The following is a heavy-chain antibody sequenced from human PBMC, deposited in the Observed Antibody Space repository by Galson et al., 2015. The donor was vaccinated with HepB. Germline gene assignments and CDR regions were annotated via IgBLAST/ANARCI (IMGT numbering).Heavy chain of an antibody. CDR2: MSGSGGST. J-gene: IGHJ4*02. CDR3: AKNPYYASNGYYSFDY. CDR1: GFRFNNYA. Sequence: SLRLSCAASGFRFNNYAMSWVRRAPGKGLEWVSGMSGSGGSTYYVDSVKGRFTISRDNSENTLWLQMNSLRVEDTAVYYCAKNPYYASNGYYSFDYWGRGTLVTVSS. V-gene: IGHV3-23*01. D-gene: IGHD3-22*01.